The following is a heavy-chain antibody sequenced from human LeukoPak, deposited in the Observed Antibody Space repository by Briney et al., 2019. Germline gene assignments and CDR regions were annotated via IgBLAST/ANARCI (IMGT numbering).Heavy chain of an antibody. CDR1: GGSFSGYY. J-gene: IGHJ5*02. Sequence: SETLSLTCAVCGGSFSGYYWSWIHQPPGKGLEWIGEINHSGSTNYNPSLKSRVTISVDTSKNQFSLKLSSVTAADTAVYYCARGRRTMSRPFDPWGQGTLVTVSS. CDR2: INHSGST. V-gene: IGHV4-34*01. D-gene: IGHD3-10*02. CDR3: ARGRRTMSRPFDP.